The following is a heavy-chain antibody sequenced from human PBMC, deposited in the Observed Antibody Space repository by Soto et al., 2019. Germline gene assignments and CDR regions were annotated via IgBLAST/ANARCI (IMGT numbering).Heavy chain of an antibody. D-gene: IGHD6-13*01. J-gene: IGHJ4*02. CDR2: IYYSGST. CDR1: GGSISSSSYY. CDR3: ASRAAAGHFDY. V-gene: IGHV4-39*01. Sequence: QLQLQESGPGLVKPSETLSLTCTVSGGSISSSSYYWGWIRQPPGKGLEWIGSIYYSGSTYYNPSLTSRVTISVDTSKNQFSLKLSSVTAADTAVYYCASRAAAGHFDYWGQGTLVTVSS.